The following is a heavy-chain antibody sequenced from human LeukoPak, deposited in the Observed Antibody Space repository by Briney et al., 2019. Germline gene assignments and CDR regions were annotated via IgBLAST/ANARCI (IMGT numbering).Heavy chain of an antibody. D-gene: IGHD5-12*01. CDR2: ISSSSDSI. V-gene: IGHV3-48*02. Sequence: PGGSLRLSCTASGFTISKNAMNWVRQGPGKGLEWVSYISSSSDSIYYADSVKGRFTISRDNAENSLYLQMNSLRDEDTAVYYCARAMRSGYDYWGQGTLVTVSS. CDR1: GFTISKNA. CDR3: ARAMRSGYDY. J-gene: IGHJ4*02.